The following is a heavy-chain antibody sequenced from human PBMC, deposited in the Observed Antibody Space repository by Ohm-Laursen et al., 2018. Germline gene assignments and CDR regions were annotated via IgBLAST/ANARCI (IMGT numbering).Heavy chain of an antibody. V-gene: IGHV4-61*01. Sequence: SDTLSLTCTVSGGSVSSGSYYWSWIRQPPGKGLEWIGYIYYSGTTNYNPSLKSRVTISLNTSKNQFSLKLSSVTAADTAVYYCARRGHAFDIWGQGTMVTVSS. J-gene: IGHJ3*02. CDR2: IYYSGTT. CDR1: GGSVSSGSYY. CDR3: ARRGHAFDI.